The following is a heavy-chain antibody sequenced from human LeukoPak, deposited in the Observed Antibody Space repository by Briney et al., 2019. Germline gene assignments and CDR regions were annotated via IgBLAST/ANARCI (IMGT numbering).Heavy chain of an antibody. D-gene: IGHD2-21*02. CDR2: ISNSGSTI. CDR3: ATTRPLLTPFDY. Sequence: GGALRLSCAASGFTCSSYWMSWVRQAPGKGLEWVSYISNSGSTIYYADSVKGRFTISRDNAKNSLYLQMNSLRAEDTAVYYCATTRPLLTPFDYWGQGTLVTVSS. V-gene: IGHV3-48*04. J-gene: IGHJ4*02. CDR1: GFTCSSYW.